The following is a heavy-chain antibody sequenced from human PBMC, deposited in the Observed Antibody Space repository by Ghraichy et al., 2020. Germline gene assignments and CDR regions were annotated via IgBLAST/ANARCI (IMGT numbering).Heavy chain of an antibody. Sequence: SETLSLTCTVSGGSISSSSYYWGWIRQPPGKGLEWIGSIYYSGSTYYNPSLKSRVTISVDTSKNQFSLKLSSVTAADTAVYYCARPTYCSGGSCLDAFDICGQGTMVTVSS. CDR1: GGSISSSSYY. V-gene: IGHV4-39*01. D-gene: IGHD2-15*01. J-gene: IGHJ3*02. CDR3: ARPTYCSGGSCLDAFDI. CDR2: IYYSGST.